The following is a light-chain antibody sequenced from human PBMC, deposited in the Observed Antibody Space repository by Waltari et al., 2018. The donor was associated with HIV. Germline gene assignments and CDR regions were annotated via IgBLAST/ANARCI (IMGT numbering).Light chain of an antibody. Sequence: EILFTQSPGPLSLAPGERSTPPCRARQTVDRNYLSWYQKKPGPGPRLLVLGASRRATGIPERFSGSGSGTDFTLTISRLEPEDFAVYYCQQYDRSWVTFGGGTKVEIK. CDR2: GAS. J-gene: IGKJ4*01. CDR1: QTVDRNY. V-gene: IGKV3-20*01. CDR3: QQYDRSWVT.